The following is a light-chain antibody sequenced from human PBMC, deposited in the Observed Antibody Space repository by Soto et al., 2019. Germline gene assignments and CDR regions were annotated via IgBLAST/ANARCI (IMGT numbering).Light chain of an antibody. CDR3: QQYGSSPRDT. CDR1: QSVSSSY. Sequence: EIVLTQSPGTLSLSPGERATLSCRASQSVSSSYLAWYQQKPGQAPRLLIYGASSRATGIPDRFSGSGSGTDFTLTISRLEPEDFAVYYCQQYGSSPRDTFGQGIKLEIK. J-gene: IGKJ2*01. V-gene: IGKV3-20*01. CDR2: GAS.